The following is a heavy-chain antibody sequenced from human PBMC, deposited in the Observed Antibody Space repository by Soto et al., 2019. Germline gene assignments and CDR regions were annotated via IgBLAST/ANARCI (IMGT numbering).Heavy chain of an antibody. D-gene: IGHD5-12*01. CDR1: GGSISSSSYY. CDR2: IYYSGST. V-gene: IGHV4-39*01. J-gene: IGHJ5*02. CDR3: ARFIHVDIVATIFGGYNWFDP. Sequence: SETLSLTCTVSGGSISSSSYYWGWIRQPPGKGLEWIGSIYYSGSTYYNPSLKSRVTISVDTSKNQFSLKVSSVTAADTAVYYFARFIHVDIVATIFGGYNWFDPLGHGTLVTVSS.